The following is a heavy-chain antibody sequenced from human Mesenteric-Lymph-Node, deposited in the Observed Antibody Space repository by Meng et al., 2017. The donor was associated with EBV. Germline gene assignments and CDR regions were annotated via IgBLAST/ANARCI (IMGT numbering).Heavy chain of an antibody. CDR3: ATGGGGAHDY. Sequence: RVFQRGAERKRPGASVRASCKVSGYILIESTMHWLRQAPGKGLEWMGGFDLERDGTVYAQKFQGRVTMTEDTSTDTVYMELSSLRSDDTAVYYCATGGGGAHDYWGQGTLVTVSS. CDR2: FDLERDGT. CDR1: GYILIEST. D-gene: IGHD3-16*01. V-gene: IGHV1-24*01. J-gene: IGHJ4*02.